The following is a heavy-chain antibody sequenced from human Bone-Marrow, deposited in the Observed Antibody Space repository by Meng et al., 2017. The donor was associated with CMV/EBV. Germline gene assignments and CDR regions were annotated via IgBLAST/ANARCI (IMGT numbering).Heavy chain of an antibody. CDR1: GFTFSSYS. D-gene: IGHD3-16*01. Sequence: GESLKISCAASGFTFSSYSMNWVRQAPGKGLEWVSSISSSSSYIYYADSVKGRFTISRDNAKNSLYLQMNSLRAEDTAVYYCARDYGVKERAGSDGTNYYYYYGLDVWGQGPTDPVPS. CDR3: ARDYGVKERAGSDGTNYYYYYGLDV. V-gene: IGHV3-21*01. CDR2: ISSSSSYI. J-gene: IGHJ6*02.